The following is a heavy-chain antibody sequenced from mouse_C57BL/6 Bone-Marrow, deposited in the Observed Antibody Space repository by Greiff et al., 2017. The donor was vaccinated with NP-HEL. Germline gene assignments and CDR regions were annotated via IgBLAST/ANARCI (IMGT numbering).Heavy chain of an antibody. CDR1: GYTFTSYW. V-gene: IGHV1-59*01. J-gene: IGHJ2*01. CDR2: IDPSDSYT. CDR3: AREHFDY. Sequence: VQLQQPGAELVRPGTSVKLSCKASGYTFTSYWMHWVKQRPGQGLEWIGVIDPSDSYTNYNQKFKGKATLTVDTSSSKAYMQLSSLTSEDSAVYYCAREHFDYWGQGTTLTVSA.